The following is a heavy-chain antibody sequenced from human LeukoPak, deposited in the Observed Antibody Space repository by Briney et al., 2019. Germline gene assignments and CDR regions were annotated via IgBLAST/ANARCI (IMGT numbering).Heavy chain of an antibody. V-gene: IGHV4-34*12. J-gene: IGHJ4*02. CDR1: GGSFSGYY. CDR3: ARLFEYGDYNYYFDY. D-gene: IGHD4-17*01. Sequence: SETLSLTCAVYGGSFSGYYWSWIRQPPGKGLEWIGAIIHSGSTNYNPSLKSRVTISVDTSKNQFSLKLSSVTAADTAVYYCARLFEYGDYNYYFDYWGQGTLVTVSS. CDR2: IIHSGST.